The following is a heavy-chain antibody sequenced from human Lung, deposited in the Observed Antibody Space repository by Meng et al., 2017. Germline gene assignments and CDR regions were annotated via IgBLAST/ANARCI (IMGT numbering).Heavy chain of an antibody. J-gene: IGHJ4*02. V-gene: IGHV1-46*03. D-gene: IGHD3-10*01. CDR1: GYSFTTYY. Sequence: QVQLVQSGAEVEKPGASVKISCKASGYSFTTYYLHWVRQAPGQGPEWMGIINPSGGSTNYAPKFRGRVTMTRDTSTRTVYMELSSLRSEDTAVYYCARERGSHYFDQWGQGTLVTVSS. CDR3: ARERGSHYFDQ. CDR2: INPSGGST.